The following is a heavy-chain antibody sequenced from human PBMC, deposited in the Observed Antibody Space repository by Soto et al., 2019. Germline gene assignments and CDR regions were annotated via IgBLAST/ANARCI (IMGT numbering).Heavy chain of an antibody. V-gene: IGHV1-18*01. D-gene: IGHD2-2*01. Sequence: GXSVEVSFKTSCYTFSNYGITWVRQAPGQPLEWLGWISLYSDGTNYAQKFQGRVSMTTDTSTTTAYMELRSLRSDDTAVYYCARVVPGAEAWFGPWGQGTMVTVSS. J-gene: IGHJ5*02. CDR3: ARVVPGAEAWFGP. CDR2: ISLYSDGT. CDR1: CYTFSNYG.